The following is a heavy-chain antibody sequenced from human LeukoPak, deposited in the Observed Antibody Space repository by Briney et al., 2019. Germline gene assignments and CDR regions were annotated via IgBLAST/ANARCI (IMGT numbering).Heavy chain of an antibody. CDR1: GATFSSYT. Sequence: SVKVSCKASGATFSSYTISWERQAPGQVLEWVGRIIPILDIANNAQKFQGRVTITADKSTSTAYMELSSLRSKDTAVYYCASYEPLQYQLRGYNWFDPWGQGTLVTVSS. J-gene: IGHJ5*02. V-gene: IGHV1-69*02. D-gene: IGHD2-2*01. CDR3: ASYEPLQYQLRGYNWFDP. CDR2: IIPILDIA.